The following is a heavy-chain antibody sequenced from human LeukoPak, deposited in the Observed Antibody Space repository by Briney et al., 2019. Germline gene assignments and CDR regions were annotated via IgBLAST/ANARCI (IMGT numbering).Heavy chain of an antibody. CDR3: ARGSIAARPNYFDY. CDR1: GGTFSSYA. Sequence: ASVKVSCKASGGTFSSYAISWVRQAPGQGLEWMGGIIPIFGTANYAQKFQGSVTITADESTSTAYMELSSLRSEDTAVYYCARGSIAARPNYFDYWGQGTLVTVSS. V-gene: IGHV1-69*13. J-gene: IGHJ4*02. CDR2: IIPIFGTA. D-gene: IGHD6-6*01.